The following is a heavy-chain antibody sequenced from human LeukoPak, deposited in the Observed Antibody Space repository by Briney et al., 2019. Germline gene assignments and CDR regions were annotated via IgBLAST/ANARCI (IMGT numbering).Heavy chain of an antibody. V-gene: IGHV3-30-3*01. D-gene: IGHD3-22*01. Sequence: GGSLRLSCAASGFTFSSYAMHWVRQAPGKGLEWVAVISYDGSNKYYADSVKGRFTISRDNAENTLYLQMNSLRVEDTAVYYCVRSAFHAGSGNYYDYWGQGTLVTVSS. CDR2: ISYDGSNK. CDR1: GFTFSSYA. CDR3: VRSAFHAGSGNYYDY. J-gene: IGHJ4*02.